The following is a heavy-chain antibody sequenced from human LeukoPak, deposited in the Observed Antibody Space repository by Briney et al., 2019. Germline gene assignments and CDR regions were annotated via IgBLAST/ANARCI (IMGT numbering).Heavy chain of an antibody. J-gene: IGHJ4*02. Sequence: GESLKISCKGSGYSFTSYWIGGGRQMPGEGLEGMGIICPGGSDTRYSPSFQRQVTISADKSISTAYLQWSSLNASDTAMYYCARLFAYDSSGSPYFDYWGQGTLVTVSS. CDR3: ARLFAYDSSGSPYFDY. CDR1: GYSFTSYW. CDR2: ICPGGSDT. D-gene: IGHD3-22*01. V-gene: IGHV5-51*01.